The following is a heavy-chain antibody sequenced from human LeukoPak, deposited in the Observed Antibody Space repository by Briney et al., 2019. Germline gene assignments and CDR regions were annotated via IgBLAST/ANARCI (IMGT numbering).Heavy chain of an antibody. Sequence: GGSLRLSCAASGFTFSNYGMHWVRQAPGKGLEWVAVISFDGSNKYYGDSVKGRFTISRDNSKNTLNLQMNSLTPEDTAVYYCARDLAGYDFWGQGTLVTVSS. D-gene: IGHD5-12*01. CDR2: ISFDGSNK. J-gene: IGHJ4*02. V-gene: IGHV3-30*03. CDR3: ARDLAGYDF. CDR1: GFTFSNYG.